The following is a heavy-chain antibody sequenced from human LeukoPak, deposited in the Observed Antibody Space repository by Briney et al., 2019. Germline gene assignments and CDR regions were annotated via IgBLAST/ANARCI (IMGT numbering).Heavy chain of an antibody. CDR1: GGSISSSSYY. D-gene: IGHD2-2*01. V-gene: IGHV4-61*05. Sequence: PSETLSLTCTVSGGSISSSSYYWGWIRQPPGKGLEWIGYIYYSGSTNYNPSLKSRVTISVDTSKNQFSLKLSSVTAADTAVYYCAGGLGYCSSTSCYPTPEFDYWGQGTLVTVSS. J-gene: IGHJ4*02. CDR3: AGGLGYCSSTSCYPTPEFDY. CDR2: IYYSGST.